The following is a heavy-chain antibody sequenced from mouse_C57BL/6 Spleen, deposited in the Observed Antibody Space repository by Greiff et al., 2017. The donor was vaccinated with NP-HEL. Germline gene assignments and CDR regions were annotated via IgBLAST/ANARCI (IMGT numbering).Heavy chain of an antibody. CDR2: IDPSDSYT. CDR1: GYTFTSYW. CDR3: AREENYFDY. V-gene: IGHV1-59*01. Sequence: QVQLQQPGAELVRPGTSVKLSCKASGYTFTSYWMHWVKQRPGQGLEWIGVIDPSDSYTNYNQKFKGKATLTVDTSSSTAYMQLSSLTSEDSAVYYCAREENYFDYWGKGTTLTVSS. J-gene: IGHJ2*01.